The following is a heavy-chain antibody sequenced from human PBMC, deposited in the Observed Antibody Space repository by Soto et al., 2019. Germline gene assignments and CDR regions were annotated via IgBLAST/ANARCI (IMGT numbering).Heavy chain of an antibody. CDR3: AREVKVLRRYYYYGMDV. CDR1: GFTFSDHY. V-gene: IGHV3-72*01. J-gene: IGHJ6*02. D-gene: IGHD3-3*01. Sequence: GGSLRLSCAASGFTFSDHYMDWVRQAPGKGLEWVGRTRNKANSYTTEYAASVKGRFTISRDDSKNSLYLQMNSLKTEDTAVYYCAREVKVLRRYYYYGMDVWGQGTTVTVSS. CDR2: TRNKANSYTT.